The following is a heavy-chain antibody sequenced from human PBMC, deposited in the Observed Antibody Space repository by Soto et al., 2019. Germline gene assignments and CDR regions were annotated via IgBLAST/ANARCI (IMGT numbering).Heavy chain of an antibody. CDR3: ARLVYDTSKSSDY. CDR1: GGSFSGYY. J-gene: IGHJ4*02. CDR2: INHSGST. D-gene: IGHD3-22*01. V-gene: IGHV4-34*01. Sequence: PSETLSLTCAVYGGSFSGYYWSWIRQPPGKGLEWIGEINHSGSTNYNPSLKSRVTISVDTSKNQFSLKLSSVTAADTAVYYCARLVYDTSKSSDYWGQGTLVTVSS.